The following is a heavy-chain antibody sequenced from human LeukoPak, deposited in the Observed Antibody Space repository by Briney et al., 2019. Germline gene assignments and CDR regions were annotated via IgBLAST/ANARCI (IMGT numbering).Heavy chain of an antibody. J-gene: IGHJ4*02. CDR3: ARLSGSYSNDY. CDR2: INHSGST. D-gene: IGHD1-26*01. Sequence: SETLSLTCAVYGGSFSGYYWSWIRQPPGKGPEWIGEINHSGSTNYNPSLKSRVTISVDTSKNQFSLKLSSVTAADTAVYYCARLSGSYSNDYWGQGTLVTVSS. CDR1: GGSFSGYY. V-gene: IGHV4-34*01.